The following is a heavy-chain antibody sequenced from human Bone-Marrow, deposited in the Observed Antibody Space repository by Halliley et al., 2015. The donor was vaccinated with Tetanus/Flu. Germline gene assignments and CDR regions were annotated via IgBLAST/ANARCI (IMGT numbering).Heavy chain of an antibody. CDR2: IKSKTDGGTT. CDR1: GFTFSNAW. V-gene: IGHV3-15*01. Sequence: SLRLSCAASGFTFSNAWMSRVRQAPGKGLEWVGRIKSKTDGGTTNYAAPVKGRFSISRDDSKNTLYLQMNSLKTEDTAVYYCTTGEARCSGGSCYGVYDYWGQGTLVTVSS. J-gene: IGHJ4*02. D-gene: IGHD2-15*01. CDR3: TTGEARCSGGSCYGVYDY.